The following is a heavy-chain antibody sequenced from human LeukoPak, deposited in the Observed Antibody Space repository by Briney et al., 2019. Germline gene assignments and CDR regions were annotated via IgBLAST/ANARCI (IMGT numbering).Heavy chain of an antibody. V-gene: IGHV1-18*01. Sequence: ASVKLSCKASGYTFTNYGISWVRLAPGQGPEWMGWISAYSGHTNYAQKLQGRVTMTTDTSTSTAYMELRSLRSDDTAVYYCARDNHSGSWSWFDPWGQGTLVSVSA. CDR3: ARDNHSGSWSWFDP. CDR2: ISAYSGHT. J-gene: IGHJ5*02. D-gene: IGHD6-13*01. CDR1: GYTFTNYG.